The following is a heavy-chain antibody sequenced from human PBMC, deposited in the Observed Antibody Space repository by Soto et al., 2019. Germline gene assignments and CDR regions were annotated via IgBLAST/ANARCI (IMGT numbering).Heavy chain of an antibody. CDR1: GFTFSDYY. CDR3: ARELTTQWLAHTGFDY. J-gene: IGHJ4*02. Sequence: QVQLVESGGGLVKSGGSLRLSCAASGFTFSDYYMSWIRQAPGKGLEWVSYISSSGSTIYYADSVKGRFTISRDNAKNSLYLQMNSLRAEDTAVYYCARELTTQWLAHTGFDYWGQGTLVTVSS. D-gene: IGHD6-19*01. CDR2: ISSSGSTI. V-gene: IGHV3-11*01.